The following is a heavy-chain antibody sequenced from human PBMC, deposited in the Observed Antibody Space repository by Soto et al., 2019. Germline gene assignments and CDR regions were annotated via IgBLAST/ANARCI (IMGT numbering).Heavy chain of an antibody. J-gene: IGHJ4*02. Sequence: PGGSLRLSCAASGFTFSSYGMHWVRQAPGKGLEWVAVIWYDGSNKYYADSVKGRFTISRDNSKNTLYLQMNSLRAEDTAVYYCARVPEILTSYFDSLGLRALLPVSS. CDR3: ARVPEILTSYFDS. V-gene: IGHV3-33*01. CDR2: IWYDGSNK. D-gene: IGHD3-9*01. CDR1: GFTFSSYG.